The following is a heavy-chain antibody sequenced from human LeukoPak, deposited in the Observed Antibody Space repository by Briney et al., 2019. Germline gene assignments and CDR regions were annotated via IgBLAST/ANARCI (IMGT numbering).Heavy chain of an antibody. CDR3: VRGLGGDNVDF. V-gene: IGHV4-59*04. D-gene: IGHD4-17*01. J-gene: IGHJ4*02. Sequence: SETLSLTCTVSGGSISSYYWSWIRQPPGKGLEWIGYIYHSGGTYYNPSLRSRVRISEDTFKNQFSLKLTSVTAADTAMYYCVRGLGGDNVDFWGQGTLVTVSS. CDR2: IYHSGGT. CDR1: GGSISSYY.